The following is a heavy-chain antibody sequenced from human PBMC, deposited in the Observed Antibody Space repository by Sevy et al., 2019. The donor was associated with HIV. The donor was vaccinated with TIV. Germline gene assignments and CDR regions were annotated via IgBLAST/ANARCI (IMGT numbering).Heavy chain of an antibody. CDR3: ATSRSGYFDGSGYYIY. V-gene: IGHV5-51*01. Sequence: GESLKISCQGSGYSFTSHWIAWVRQMPGKGLEWMGIIFPDDSDTRYSPSFQGQVTFSADKSIFTAYLQWSSLRASDTAIYYCATSRSGYFDGSGYYIYWGQGTQVTVS. CDR2: IFPDDSDT. J-gene: IGHJ4*01. CDR1: GYSFTSHW. D-gene: IGHD3-22*01.